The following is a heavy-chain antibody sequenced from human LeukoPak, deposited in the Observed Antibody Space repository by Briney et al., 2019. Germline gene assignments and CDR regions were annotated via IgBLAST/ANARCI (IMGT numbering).Heavy chain of an antibody. CDR2: ISWNSGSI. V-gene: IGHV3-9*01. CDR1: GFTFDDYA. CDR3: AKDLGDGGIDYGDYGYFDL. D-gene: IGHD4-17*01. J-gene: IGHJ2*01. Sequence: GRSLRLSCAASGFTFDDYAMHWVRQAPGKGLEWVSGISWNSGSIGYADSVKGRFTIFRDNAKNSLYLQMNSLRAEDTTLYYCAKDLGDGGIDYGDYGYFDLWGRGTLVTVSS.